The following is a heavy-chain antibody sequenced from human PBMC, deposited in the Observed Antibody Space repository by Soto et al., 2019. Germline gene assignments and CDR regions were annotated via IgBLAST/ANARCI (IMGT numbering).Heavy chain of an antibody. D-gene: IGHD3-3*01. V-gene: IGHV3-21*01. CDR3: ARHGWYGGEYYDFWSGYLPFDY. J-gene: IGHJ4*02. Sequence: PGGSLRLSCAASGFTFSSYSMNWVRQAPGKGLEWVSSISSSSSYIYYADSVKGRFTISRDNAKNSLYLQMNSLRAEDTAVYYCARHGWYGGEYYDFWSGYLPFDYWGQGTLVTVSS. CDR2: ISSSSSYI. CDR1: GFTFSSYS.